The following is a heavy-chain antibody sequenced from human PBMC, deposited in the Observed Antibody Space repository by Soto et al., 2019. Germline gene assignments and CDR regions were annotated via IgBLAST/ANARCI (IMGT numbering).Heavy chain of an antibody. Sequence: QVQLVQSGAEVKKPGSSVKVSCKASGGTFSSYAISWVRQAPGQGLEWMGGIIPIFGTANYAQKFQGRVTITADESTSTVYMELSSLRSEDTAVYHCARSPKDDYVWGSYRSRYFDYWGQGTLVTVSS. CDR1: GGTFSSYA. J-gene: IGHJ4*02. CDR3: ARSPKDDYVWGSYRSRYFDY. V-gene: IGHV1-69*12. CDR2: IIPIFGTA. D-gene: IGHD3-16*02.